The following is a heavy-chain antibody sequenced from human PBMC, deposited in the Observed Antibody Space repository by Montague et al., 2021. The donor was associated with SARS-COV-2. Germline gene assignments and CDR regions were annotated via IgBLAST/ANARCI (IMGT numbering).Heavy chain of an antibody. D-gene: IGHD5-18*01. J-gene: IGHJ6*02. CDR3: ARIQAGLWPNYYYYGMDV. Sequence: PALVKPTQTLTLTCTFSGFSLSTSGMCVSWIRQPPGKALEWLALIDWDDDKYYSTSLRTRLTISKDTSKNQVVLTMTNMDPVDTATYYCARIQAGLWPNYYYYGMDVWGQGTTVTVS. V-gene: IGHV2-70*01. CDR1: GFSLSTSGMC. CDR2: IDWDDDK.